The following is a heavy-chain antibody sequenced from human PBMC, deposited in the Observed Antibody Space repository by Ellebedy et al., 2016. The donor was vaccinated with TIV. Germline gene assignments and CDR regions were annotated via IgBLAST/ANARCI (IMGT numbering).Heavy chain of an antibody. CDR3: ARADSSGWGGNDY. J-gene: IGHJ4*02. V-gene: IGHV1-2*04. CDR2: INPNSGGT. D-gene: IGHD6-19*01. Sequence: ASVKVSXKASGYTFTGYYMHWVRQAPGQGLEWMGWINPNSGGTNYAQKFQGWVTMTRDTSISTAYMELSRLRSDDTALYYCARADSSGWGGNDYWGQGTLVTVSS. CDR1: GYTFTGYY.